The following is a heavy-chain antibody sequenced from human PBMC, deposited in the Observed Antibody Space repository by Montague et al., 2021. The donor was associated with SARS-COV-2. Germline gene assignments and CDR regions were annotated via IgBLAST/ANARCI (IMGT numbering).Heavy chain of an antibody. D-gene: IGHD2-8*01. CDR2: MYYSGST. V-gene: IGHV4-59*01. CDR3: ARVARYCTNGVCQTYYYYGLDV. CDR1: GGSTNYYY. J-gene: IGHJ6*02. Sequence: SQSLMYIVSGGSTNYYYWSWIRQSPGKGLEWIGYMYYSGSTNYNPSLKSRVTMSIDRSKNQFYLKLRSVTAADTAVYYCARVARYCTNGVCQTYYYYGLDVWGQGTTVTVSS.